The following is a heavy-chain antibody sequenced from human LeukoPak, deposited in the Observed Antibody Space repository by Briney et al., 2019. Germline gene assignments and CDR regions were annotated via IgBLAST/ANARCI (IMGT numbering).Heavy chain of an antibody. V-gene: IGHV4-59*01. CDR2: IYYSGST. CDR3: ARDRRIAARRFHNKHYYYGMDV. J-gene: IGHJ6*02. D-gene: IGHD6-6*01. Sequence: SETLSLTCTVSGGSISSYYWSWIRQPPGKGLEWIGYIYYSGSTNYSPSLKSRVTISVDTSKNQFSLKLSSVTAADTAVYYCARDRRIAARRFHNKHYYYGMDVWGQGTTVTVSS. CDR1: GGSISSYY.